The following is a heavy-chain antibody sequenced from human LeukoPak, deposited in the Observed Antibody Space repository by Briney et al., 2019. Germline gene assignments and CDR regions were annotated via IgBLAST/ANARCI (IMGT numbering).Heavy chain of an antibody. CDR2: IYHSGST. J-gene: IGHJ3*02. CDR1: GYSISSGYY. Sequence: HPSETLSLTCTVSGYSISSGYYWGWIRQPPGEGLEWIGSIYHSGSTYYNPSLKSRVTITVDRAKNQFSLKLSSVTAADTAVYFCARGPYSYDSSGAFDIWGQGTMVTVSS. CDR3: ARGPYSYDSSGAFDI. D-gene: IGHD3-22*01. V-gene: IGHV4-38-2*02.